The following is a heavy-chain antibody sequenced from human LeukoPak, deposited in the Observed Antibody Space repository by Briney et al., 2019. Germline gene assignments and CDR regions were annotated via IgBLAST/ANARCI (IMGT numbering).Heavy chain of an antibody. J-gene: IGHJ1*01. Sequence: SETLSLTCAVYGVSFSGYYWSWIRQPPGKGLEWIGEIKHSGSTKYNPSLKSRVTISVDTSKNQFSLKLSSVTAADTAVYYCARGDILTGYSFWGQGTLVTVSS. CDR1: GVSFSGYY. CDR3: ARGDILTGYSF. D-gene: IGHD3-9*01. CDR2: IKHSGST. V-gene: IGHV4-34*01.